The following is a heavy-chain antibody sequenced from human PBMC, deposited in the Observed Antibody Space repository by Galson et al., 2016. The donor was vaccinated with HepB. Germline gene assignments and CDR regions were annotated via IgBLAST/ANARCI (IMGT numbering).Heavy chain of an antibody. CDR1: GGSISSYF. CDR2: IYYIWST. Sequence: ETLSPTCTVSGGSISSYFWSWIRHPPGQGLEWIGYIYYIWSTSYNPSFKGRVTISVDTSKNQFSLKLRSVTAADTAVYYCARDRDSSSYYSLDYWGQGTPVTVSS. V-gene: IGHV4-59*01. J-gene: IGHJ4*02. CDR3: ARDRDSSSYYSLDY. D-gene: IGHD3-22*01.